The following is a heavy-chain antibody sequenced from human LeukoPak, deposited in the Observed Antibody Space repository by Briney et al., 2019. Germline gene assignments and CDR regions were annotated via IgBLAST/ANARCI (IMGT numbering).Heavy chain of an antibody. V-gene: IGHV1-2*02. Sequence: ASVKVSRKASGLTFTDYYIHWVRQAPGQGLEWMGWINPNSGDTNYAQKFQGRVTMTRDTSINTAYMELSRLRSGDTAVYYCARADTSLVNFYYFGMDVWGQGTTVTVSS. J-gene: IGHJ6*02. D-gene: IGHD5-18*01. CDR3: ARADTSLVNFYYFGMDV. CDR1: GLTFTDYY. CDR2: INPNSGDT.